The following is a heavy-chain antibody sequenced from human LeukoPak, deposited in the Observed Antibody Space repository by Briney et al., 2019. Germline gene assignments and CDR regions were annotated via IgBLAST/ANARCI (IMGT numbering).Heavy chain of an antibody. V-gene: IGHV4-59*01. J-gene: IGHJ4*02. CDR3: ARARRSGYYEIDY. D-gene: IGHD3-22*01. Sequence: SETLSLTRTVSGGSISSYYWSWIRQPPGKGLXWIGYIYYTRSTHYNPSLKSRVTISVDTSQNQFSLKLSSVTAADTAVYYCARARRSGYYEIDYWGQGTLVTVSS. CDR2: IYYTRST. CDR1: GGSISSYY.